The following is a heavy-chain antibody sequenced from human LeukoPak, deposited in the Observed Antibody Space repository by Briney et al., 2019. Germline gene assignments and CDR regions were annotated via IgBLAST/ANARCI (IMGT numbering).Heavy chain of an antibody. V-gene: IGHV3-7*01. Sequence: GGSLRLSCAASGFTFSSYWMSWVRQAPGKGLEWVANIKQNGSEKYYVDSVKGRFTISRDNAKNSLYLQMNSLRAEDTAVYYCARGLMVRGTYYYFYYGMDVWGQRTTVTVSS. D-gene: IGHD3-10*01. CDR1: GFTFSSYW. CDR2: IKQNGSEK. J-gene: IGHJ6*02. CDR3: ARGLMVRGTYYYFYYGMDV.